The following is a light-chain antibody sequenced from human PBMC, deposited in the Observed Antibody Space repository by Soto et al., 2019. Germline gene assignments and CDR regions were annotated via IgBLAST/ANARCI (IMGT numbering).Light chain of an antibody. V-gene: IGKV3D-11*01. CDR2: QTS. CDR3: QLRSNWHPCT. CDR1: QYINTR. J-gene: IGKJ1*01. Sequence: EIVLTQSPATLSSFPGDRVTLSCRASQYINTRLAWYQQRPGQAPRLRIYQTSNRATGIPARFSGSGSGTDFTLTISSLEPEDFAVYYCQLRSNWHPCTFGQGTKVDIK.